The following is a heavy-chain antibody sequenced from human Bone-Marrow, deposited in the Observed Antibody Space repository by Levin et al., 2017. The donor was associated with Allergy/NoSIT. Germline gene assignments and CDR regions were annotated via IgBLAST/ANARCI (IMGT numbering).Heavy chain of an antibody. CDR1: GFTFSDHY. CDR3: TRGLPPIYSYYMDV. CDR2: IRNRANAYTT. J-gene: IGHJ6*03. D-gene: IGHD3-3*01. V-gene: IGHV3-72*01. Sequence: QAGESLKISCAASGFTFSDHYMDWVRQAPGKGLEWVARIRNRANAYTTEYAASVKGRFTISRDDSKNSLFLEMNNLEIEDTATYYCTRGLPPIYSYYMDVWGIGTTITVSS.